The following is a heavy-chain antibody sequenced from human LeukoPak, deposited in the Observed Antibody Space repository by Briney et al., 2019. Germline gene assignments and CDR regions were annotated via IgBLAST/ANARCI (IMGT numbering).Heavy chain of an antibody. J-gene: IGHJ6*02. Sequence: QTLSLTCAISGDSVSSNSAAWNWIRQSPSRGLEWLGRTYYRSKWYNDYAVSVKSRITINPDTSKNQFSLQLNSVTPEDTAVYYCARVSTNTDYGDGYYYYYYGMDVWGQGTTVTVSS. CDR1: GDSVSSNSAA. CDR3: ARVSTNTDYGDGYYYYYYGMDV. CDR2: TYYRSKWYN. V-gene: IGHV6-1*01. D-gene: IGHD4-17*01.